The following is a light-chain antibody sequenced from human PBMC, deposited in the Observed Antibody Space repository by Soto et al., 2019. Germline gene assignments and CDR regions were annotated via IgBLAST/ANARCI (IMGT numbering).Light chain of an antibody. V-gene: IGKV1-5*03. CDR1: QSISNW. Sequence: DIPMTQSPSTLSASVGDRVSITCRASQSISNWLAWYQQKPGKAPKLLIYKASTLESGVPSRFSGSGSGTEFTLTISSLQPDDCATYYCQQYNTYSSTFGQGTKVEIK. J-gene: IGKJ1*01. CDR3: QQYNTYSST. CDR2: KAS.